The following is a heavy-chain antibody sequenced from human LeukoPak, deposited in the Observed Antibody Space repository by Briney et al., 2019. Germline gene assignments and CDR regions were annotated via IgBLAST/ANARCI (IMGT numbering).Heavy chain of an antibody. Sequence: GGSLRLSCAASGFTFSNYAMSWVRQAPGKGLEWVSGISGSGENTYNADSVKGRFTISRDNSKNRLYLQMNSLRGEDTAVYYCASHCSSTSCYRGYYYMDVWGKGTTVTVSS. CDR2: ISGSGENT. D-gene: IGHD2-2*02. V-gene: IGHV3-23*01. CDR3: ASHCSSTSCYRGYYYMDV. J-gene: IGHJ6*03. CDR1: GFTFSNYA.